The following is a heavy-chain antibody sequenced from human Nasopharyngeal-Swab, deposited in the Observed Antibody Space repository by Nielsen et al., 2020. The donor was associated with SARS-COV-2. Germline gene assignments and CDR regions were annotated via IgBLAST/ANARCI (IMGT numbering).Heavy chain of an antibody. V-gene: IGHV1-46*01. D-gene: IGHD1-1*01. Sequence: ASLKVSCKASGYTFTDNYSYWVRHAPGQGLEWLGMITPNYVSTAYAQKFQGRVTMSTDTSRGTVYMELRSLRSEDTAVYYCARVLGGNSYYFHMDVWGKGTSVTVSS. J-gene: IGHJ6*03. CDR2: ITPNYVST. CDR1: GYTFTDNY. CDR3: ARVLGGNSYYFHMDV.